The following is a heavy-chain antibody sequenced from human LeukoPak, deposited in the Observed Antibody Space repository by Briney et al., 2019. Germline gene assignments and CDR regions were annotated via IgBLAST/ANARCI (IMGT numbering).Heavy chain of an antibody. V-gene: IGHV4-34*01. J-gene: IGHJ4*02. CDR1: GGSFSGYY. CDR3: ARGQLTYSSSPYYFDY. D-gene: IGHD6-6*01. CDR2: VNHSGST. Sequence: SETLSLTCAVYGGSFSGYYWSWIRQPPGKGLEWIGEVNHSGSTNYNPSLKSRVTISVDTSKNQFSLKLSSVTAADTAVYYCARGQLTYSSSPYYFDYRGQGTLVTVSS.